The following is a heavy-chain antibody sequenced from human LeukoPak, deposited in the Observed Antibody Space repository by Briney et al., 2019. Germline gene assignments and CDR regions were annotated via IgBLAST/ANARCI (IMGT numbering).Heavy chain of an antibody. CDR2: INPSGGST. CDR1: GYTFTSYY. D-gene: IGHD3-9*01. J-gene: IGHJ6*02. V-gene: IGHV1-46*01. CDR3: ARDSRFHNYDILTGYCHYYYGMDV. Sequence: GASVKVSCKASGYTFTSYYMHWVRQAPGQGLEWMGIINPSGGSTSYAQKFQGRVTMTRDTSTSTVYMELSSLRSEDTAVYYCARDSRFHNYDILTGYCHYYYGMDVWGQGTTVTVSS.